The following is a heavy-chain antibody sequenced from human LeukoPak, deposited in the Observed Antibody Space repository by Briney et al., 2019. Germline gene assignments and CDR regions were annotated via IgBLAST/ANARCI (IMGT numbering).Heavy chain of an antibody. V-gene: IGHV4-59*06. Sequence: SETLSLTCTVSGGSISSYYWSWIRQHPGKGLEWIGYIYYSGSTYYNPSLKSRVTISVDTSKNQFSLKLSSVTAADTAVYYCARGRDTAMVSYYFDYWGQGTLVTVSS. CDR2: IYYSGST. CDR3: ARGRDTAMVSYYFDY. CDR1: GGSISSYY. D-gene: IGHD5-18*01. J-gene: IGHJ4*02.